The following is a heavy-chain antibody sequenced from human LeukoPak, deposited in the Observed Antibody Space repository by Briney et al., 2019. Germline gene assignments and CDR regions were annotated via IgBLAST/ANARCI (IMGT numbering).Heavy chain of an antibody. Sequence: GRSLRLSCAASGFTFSNYDMHWVRQVTGKGLEWVSAIGTAGDTYYPGSVKGRFTISRENAKNSLYLQMNSLRAGDTAVYYCARKSPSGQTDYWGQGTLVTVSS. D-gene: IGHD6-19*01. CDR3: ARKSPSGQTDY. V-gene: IGHV3-13*01. CDR1: GFTFSNYD. J-gene: IGHJ4*02. CDR2: IGTAGDT.